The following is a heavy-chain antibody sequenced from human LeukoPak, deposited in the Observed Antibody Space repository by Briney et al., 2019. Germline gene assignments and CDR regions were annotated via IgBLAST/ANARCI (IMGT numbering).Heavy chain of an antibody. Sequence: GGSLRLSCEASGFTFSSYSMNWVRQAPGKGLEWVSSISSSSSYIYYADSVKGRFTISRDNAKNSLYLQMNSLRAEDTAVYYCARMSTMVRGMPREMDVWGQGTTVTVSS. CDR2: ISSSSSYI. J-gene: IGHJ6*02. D-gene: IGHD3-10*01. CDR3: ARMSTMVRGMPREMDV. CDR1: GFTFSSYS. V-gene: IGHV3-21*01.